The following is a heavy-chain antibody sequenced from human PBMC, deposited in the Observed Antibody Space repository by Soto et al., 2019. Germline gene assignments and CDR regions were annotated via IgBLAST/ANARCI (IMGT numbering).Heavy chain of an antibody. CDR2: MNQDGSEI. CDR3: ARDFSYQRFDH. V-gene: IGHV3-7*01. CDR1: GFTFSSFW. J-gene: IGHJ4*02. D-gene: IGHD3-16*02. Sequence: GSLSLSCVASGFTFSSFWICWIRQTPGKGLEWVTNMNQDGSEIAYADSVKGRFTVSRDNVKNAVYLQMNSLTVEDTAVYFCARDFSYQRFDHWGQGALVTVSS.